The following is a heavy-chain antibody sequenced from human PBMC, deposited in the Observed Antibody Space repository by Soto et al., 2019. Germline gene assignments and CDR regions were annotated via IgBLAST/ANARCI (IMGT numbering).Heavy chain of an antibody. Sequence: PSETLSLTCSVSGGSINNYYWSWIRQPPGNGLEWIGDIYYTGSTKYNPSLRSRVTISVDTSDNQFSLRLTSVTAADTAVYYCARYCTSSTCAPGFDPWGQGTLVTVS. D-gene: IGHD2-2*01. V-gene: IGHV4-59*08. J-gene: IGHJ5*02. CDR1: GGSINNYY. CDR3: ARYCTSSTCAPGFDP. CDR2: IYYTGST.